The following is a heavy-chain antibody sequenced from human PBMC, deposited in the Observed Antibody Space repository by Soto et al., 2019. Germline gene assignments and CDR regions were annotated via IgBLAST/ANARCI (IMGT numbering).Heavy chain of an antibody. V-gene: IGHV3-23*01. Sequence: PGGSLRLSCAASGFTFSSYAMSWVRQAPGKGLEWVSAISGSGGSTYYADSVKGRFTISRDNSKNTLYLQMNSLRAEDTAVYYCAKDPKALRRKHNWFAPWGQGTLVTVCS. CDR1: GFTFSSYA. J-gene: IGHJ5*02. CDR2: ISGSGGST. CDR3: AKDPKALRRKHNWFAP.